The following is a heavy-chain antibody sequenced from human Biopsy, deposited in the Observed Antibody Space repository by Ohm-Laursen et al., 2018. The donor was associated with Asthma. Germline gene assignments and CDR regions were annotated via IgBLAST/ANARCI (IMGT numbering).Heavy chain of an antibody. CDR3: VRTFHFWSPYHAEHYQL. Sequence: GSLRLSCSASGFSFSDYYMTWMRQAPGKGLEWVSSISSSGSTTYPAESVKGRFTISRDNAQKSLFLQMGSLRAEDTAVYYCVRTFHFWSPYHAEHYQLWGQGTLVTVSS. D-gene: IGHD3-3*02. CDR2: ISSSGSTT. CDR1: GFSFSDYY. J-gene: IGHJ1*01. V-gene: IGHV3-11*04.